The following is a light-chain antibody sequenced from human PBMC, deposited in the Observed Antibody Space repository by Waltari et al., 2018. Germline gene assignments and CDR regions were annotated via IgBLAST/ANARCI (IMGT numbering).Light chain of an antibody. CDR2: SNK. Sequence: QSVLPQPPSASGTPGQRVTISCSGSSSNTGSTTLNWYQQLPGTAPKLLIYSNKQRPSGVPDRFSGSKSGTSASLAISGLQSEDEADYYCAAWDDSLNGWVFGGGTKLTVL. V-gene: IGLV1-44*01. CDR1: SSNTGSTT. J-gene: IGLJ3*02. CDR3: AAWDDSLNGWV.